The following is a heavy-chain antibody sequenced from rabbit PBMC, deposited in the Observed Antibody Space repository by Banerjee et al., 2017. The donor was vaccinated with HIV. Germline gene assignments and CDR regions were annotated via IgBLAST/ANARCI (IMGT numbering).Heavy chain of an antibody. CDR2: IDTGDGDT. CDR3: ARGVGAVGYGIYFNL. J-gene: IGHJ4*01. Sequence: LSCTASGFDFSRYYMSWVRQAPGKGLEWIGCIDTGDGDTYYANWVNGRFTISRDNAQNTVFLQMTSLTAADTATYLCARGVGAVGYGIYFNLWGPGTLVTVS. CDR1: GFDFSRYY. V-gene: IGHV1S7*01. D-gene: IGHD6-1*01.